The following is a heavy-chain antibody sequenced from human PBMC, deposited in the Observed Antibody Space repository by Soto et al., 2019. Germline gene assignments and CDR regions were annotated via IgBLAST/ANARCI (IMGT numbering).Heavy chain of an antibody. CDR1: GFTVSSNY. D-gene: IGHD3-22*01. J-gene: IGHJ4*02. Sequence: GGSLRLSCASSGFTVSSNYMSWVRQAPGKGLEWVSVIYAGGNIHYADSVEGRFSISRDNSNNMLYLQMNSLRAEDTAVYYCVREKVTMIVGFYYFDYWGQGTRVTVSS. CDR3: VREKVTMIVGFYYFDY. V-gene: IGHV3-66*01. CDR2: IYAGGNI.